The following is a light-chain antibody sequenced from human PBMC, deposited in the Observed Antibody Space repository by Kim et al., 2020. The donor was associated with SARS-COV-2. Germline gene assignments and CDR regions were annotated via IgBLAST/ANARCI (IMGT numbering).Light chain of an antibody. CDR1: QGISTY. Sequence: ASTGVRVTITCRASQGISTYLAWYQQKPGKGPKLLIYDASTLQGGVPSRFSGSGSGTDFSLSISDLQSEDFATYYCQQYASFPQTFGGGTRVEIK. CDR3: QQYASFPQT. CDR2: DAS. J-gene: IGKJ4*01. V-gene: IGKV1-8*01.